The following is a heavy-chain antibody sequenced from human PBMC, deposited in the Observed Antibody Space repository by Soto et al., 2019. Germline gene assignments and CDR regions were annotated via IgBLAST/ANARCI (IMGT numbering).Heavy chain of an antibody. CDR3: AREPWGYSGSAKHFDY. D-gene: IGHD6-25*01. V-gene: IGHV3-30-3*01. Sequence: GGSLRLSCAASGFNFRGFAMHWVRQPPGKGLEWLSVISYAGDYKNYADSVRGRISISRDNSKNTLYLQMSSLRPDDTAVYFCAREPWGYSGSAKHFDYWGQGSLVTVSS. CDR1: GFNFRGFA. CDR2: ISYAGDYK. J-gene: IGHJ4*02.